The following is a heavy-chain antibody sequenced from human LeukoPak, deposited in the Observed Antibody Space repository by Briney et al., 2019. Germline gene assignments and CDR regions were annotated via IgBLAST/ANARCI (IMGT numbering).Heavy chain of an antibody. Sequence: GGSLRLSCAASGFTFSSHWMHWVRQVPGKGLVWVSRINTDGRTTNYADSVKGRFTISRDNAKDTLYLQMNSLSAEDTAVYYCTRSLIGINDHWGQGTLVTVSS. CDR1: GFTFSSHW. V-gene: IGHV3-74*01. J-gene: IGHJ5*02. CDR2: INTDGRTT. CDR3: TRSLIGINDH. D-gene: IGHD3-16*02.